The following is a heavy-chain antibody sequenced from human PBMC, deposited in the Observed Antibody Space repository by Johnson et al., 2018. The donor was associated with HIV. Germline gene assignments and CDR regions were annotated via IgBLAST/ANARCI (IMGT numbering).Heavy chain of an antibody. D-gene: IGHD6-6*01. CDR1: GFTFSSYA. J-gene: IGHJ3*02. Sequence: QVQLVESGGGVVQPGRSLRLSCAASGFTFSSYAMHWVRQAPGKGLEWVAVIWYDGSNKYYADSVKGRFTISRDNAKNSLYLQMNSLRAEDTAVSYCARDRHSSSFDAFDIWGQGTMVTVSS. CDR3: ARDRHSSSFDAFDI. CDR2: IWYDGSNK. V-gene: IGHV3-30*04.